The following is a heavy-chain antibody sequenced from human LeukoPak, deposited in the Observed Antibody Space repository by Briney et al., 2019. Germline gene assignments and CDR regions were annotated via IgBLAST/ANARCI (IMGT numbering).Heavy chain of an antibody. J-gene: IGHJ4*02. V-gene: IGHV3-7*01. CDR1: GFTFSRYW. CDR3: ASEAY. CDR2: VKEDGSQK. Sequence: GGSLRLSCAASGFTFSRYWMSWVRQAPGKGRQWVASVKEDGSQKIYADTVKGRFTIFRDNAKKSLVLQMNSLRVDDTAVYCCASEAYWGPGTLVTVSS.